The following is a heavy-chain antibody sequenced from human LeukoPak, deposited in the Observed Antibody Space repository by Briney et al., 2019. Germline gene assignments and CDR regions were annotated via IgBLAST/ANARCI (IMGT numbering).Heavy chain of an antibody. CDR3: ARTRYSSSWYMGGAFDI. Sequence: SETLSLTCAVYGGSFSGYYWSWIRQPPGKGLEWIGEINHSGSTNYNPSLKSRVTISVDTSKNQFSLKLSSVTAADTAVYYCARTRYSSSWYMGGAFDIWAKGQWSPSLQ. V-gene: IGHV4-34*01. D-gene: IGHD6-13*01. CDR1: GGSFSGYY. J-gene: IGHJ3*02. CDR2: INHSGST.